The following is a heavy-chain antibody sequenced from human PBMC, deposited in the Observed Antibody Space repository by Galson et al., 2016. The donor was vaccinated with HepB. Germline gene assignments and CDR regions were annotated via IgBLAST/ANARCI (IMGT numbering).Heavy chain of an antibody. V-gene: IGHV3-53*01. CDR1: GLIVSSND. CDR3: ASLRFKGFDL. CDR2: LYSGGST. Sequence: SMTLPRAGAGLIVSSNDMSWVRQAPGKRLEWVSVLYSGGSTYYADSAKGRFTISRDNSKNTLYLQMNSLRAEDTAVYYCASLRFKGFDLWGRGTLVTVSS. J-gene: IGHJ2*01. D-gene: IGHD3-3*01.